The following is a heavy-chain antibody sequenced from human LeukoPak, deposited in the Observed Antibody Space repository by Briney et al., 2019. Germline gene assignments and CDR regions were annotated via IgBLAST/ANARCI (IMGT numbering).Heavy chain of an antibody. V-gene: IGHV4-59*01. CDR3: ARGEYSGSYTWFDP. CDR2: IYYSGST. J-gene: IGHJ5*02. D-gene: IGHD1-26*01. Sequence: SETLSLTCTVSGGSISSYYWSWIRQPPGKGLEWIGYIYYSGSTNYNPSLKSRVTISVDTSKNQFSLKVTSVTAADTAMYFCARGEYSGSYTWFDPWGQGTLVTVSS. CDR1: GGSISSYY.